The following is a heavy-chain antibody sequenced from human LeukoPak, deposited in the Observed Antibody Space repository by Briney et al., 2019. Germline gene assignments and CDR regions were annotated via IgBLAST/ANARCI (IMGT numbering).Heavy chain of an antibody. CDR3: ARRGAASDAFDI. CDR1: GFTFSSYG. D-gene: IGHD3-16*01. J-gene: IGHJ3*02. V-gene: IGHV3-30*02. CDR2: IRYDGSNK. Sequence: GGSLRLSCAASGFTFSSYGMHWVRQAPGKGLEWVAFIRYDGSNKYYADSVKGRFTISRDNSKNTLYLQMNSLRAEDTAVYYCARRGAASDAFDIWGQGTMVTVSS.